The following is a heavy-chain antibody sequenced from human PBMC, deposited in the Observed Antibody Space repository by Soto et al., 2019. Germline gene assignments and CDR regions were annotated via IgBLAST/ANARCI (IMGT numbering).Heavy chain of an antibody. D-gene: IGHD1-26*01. Sequence: QVQLVQSGAEVKKPGSSVKVSCKASGGTFSSYAISWVRQAPGQGLEWMGGITPIFGTANYAQKFQGRVTITGDESTSPADMELSSPRSEDTAVYYCARDPPVYGGGYFYYGMDVWGQGTTVTVSS. CDR1: GGTFSSYA. CDR2: ITPIFGTA. CDR3: ARDPPVYGGGYFYYGMDV. J-gene: IGHJ6*02. V-gene: IGHV1-69*12.